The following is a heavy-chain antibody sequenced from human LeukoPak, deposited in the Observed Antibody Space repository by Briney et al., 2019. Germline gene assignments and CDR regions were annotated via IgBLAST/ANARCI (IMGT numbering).Heavy chain of an antibody. Sequence: SETLSLTCAVYGGSFSGYYWSWIRQPPGKGLEWIGEINHSGRTNYNPSLKSRVTISVDTSKNQFSLKLSSVTAADTAVYYCASGYSYGNGYYYYYYMDVWGKGTTVTVSS. CDR1: GGSFSGYY. V-gene: IGHV4-34*01. CDR3: ASGYSYGNGYYYYYYMDV. D-gene: IGHD5-18*01. CDR2: INHSGRT. J-gene: IGHJ6*03.